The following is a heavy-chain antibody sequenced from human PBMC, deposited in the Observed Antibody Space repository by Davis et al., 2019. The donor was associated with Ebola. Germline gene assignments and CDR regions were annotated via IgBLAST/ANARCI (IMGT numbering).Heavy chain of an antibody. J-gene: IGHJ4*02. CDR3: AKELGYSSGGGVGY. V-gene: IGHV3-9*01. D-gene: IGHD6-19*01. Sequence: GGSLRLSCAASGFTFDDYAMHWVRQAPGKGLEWVSGISWNSGSIGYADSVKGRFTISRDNAKNSLYLQMNSLRADDTALYYCAKELGYSSGGGVGYWGQGTLVTVSS. CDR2: ISWNSGSI. CDR1: GFTFDDYA.